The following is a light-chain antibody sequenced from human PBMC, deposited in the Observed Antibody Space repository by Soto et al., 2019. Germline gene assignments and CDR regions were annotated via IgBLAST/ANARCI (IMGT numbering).Light chain of an antibody. J-gene: IGKJ5*01. CDR3: QQRSNWPPIT. Sequence: DIVMTQSPATLSLSPGERATLSCRASQSVGNSLAWYQLKPGQPPRLLIFDTYSGATGTPARFRGSGSGTDFTLTISSLEPEDAAVYYCQQRSNWPPITSGQGTRLEI. CDR1: QSVGNS. CDR2: DTY. V-gene: IGKV3-11*01.